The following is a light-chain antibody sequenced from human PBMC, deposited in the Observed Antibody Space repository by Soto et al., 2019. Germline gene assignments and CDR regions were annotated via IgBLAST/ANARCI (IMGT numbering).Light chain of an antibody. CDR3: GSYTSSSTLGV. CDR2: DVS. J-gene: IGLJ3*02. Sequence: QSALTQPASVSGSPGQSITISCTGTSSDVGGYNYVSWYQHHPGKAPKLLIYDVSNRPSGVSNRFSGSKSGNTASLTISGLQAEDEADYYCGSYTSSSTLGVFGGGTKLTVL. V-gene: IGLV2-14*03. CDR1: SSDVGGYNY.